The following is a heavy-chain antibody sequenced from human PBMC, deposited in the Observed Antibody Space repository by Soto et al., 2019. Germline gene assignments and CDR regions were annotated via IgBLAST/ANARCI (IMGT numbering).Heavy chain of an antibody. V-gene: IGHV2-5*02. CDR3: ARKNSGTYALDY. CDR2: IYWDDTK. Sequence: QITLKESGPTLAKPTQTLTLTCTFSGFSLSASGVGVGWFRQPPGKALEWLAVIYWDDTKTYSPSLESRLTVTKDTSKNQVVLTMTNMDPVDTATYCCARKNSGTYALDYWGQGVLVTVSS. D-gene: IGHD1-26*01. J-gene: IGHJ4*02. CDR1: GFSLSASGVG.